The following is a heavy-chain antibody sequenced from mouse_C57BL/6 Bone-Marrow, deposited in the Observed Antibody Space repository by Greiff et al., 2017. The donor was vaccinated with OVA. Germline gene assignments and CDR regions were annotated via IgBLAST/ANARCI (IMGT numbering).Heavy chain of an antibody. CDR2: IDPSDSYT. V-gene: IGHV1-69*01. Sequence: QVQLQQPGAELVMPGASVKLSCKASGYTFTSYWMHWVKQRPGQGLEWIGEIDPSDSYTNYNQKFKGKSTLTVDKSSSTAYMQLSSLTSEDSAVYYCAPYDSYFDYWGQGTTLTVSS. J-gene: IGHJ2*01. CDR3: APYDSYFDY. D-gene: IGHD2-4*01. CDR1: GYTFTSYW.